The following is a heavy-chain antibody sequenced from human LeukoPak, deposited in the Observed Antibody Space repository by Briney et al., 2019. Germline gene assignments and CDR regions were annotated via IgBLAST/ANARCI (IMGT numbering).Heavy chain of an antibody. J-gene: IGHJ4*02. CDR1: GDSVSTNNAA. Sequence: SQTLSLTCAISGDSVSTNNAAWSWIRQSPSRGLEWLGRTYYRSKWHNDYAVSVKSRITINPDTSKNQFSLQLNSVTPEDTAVYYCARGNSAAAGFVDYWGQGTLVTVSS. CDR2: TYYRSKWHN. V-gene: IGHV6-1*01. CDR3: ARGNSAAAGFVDY. D-gene: IGHD6-13*01.